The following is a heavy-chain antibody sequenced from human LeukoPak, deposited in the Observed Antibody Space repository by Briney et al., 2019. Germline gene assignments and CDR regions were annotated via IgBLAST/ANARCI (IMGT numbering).Heavy chain of an antibody. V-gene: IGHV3-9*01. Sequence: GGSLRLSCAASGFAFDEYAMYWVRQAPGKGLEWVSGISWNSDDIGYADSVKGRFTISRDNAKNSLYLQMNSLRPEDTALYYCAKDHDQFGEILSAFDNWGQGTLVTVSS. CDR3: AKDHDQFGEILSAFDN. CDR2: ISWNSDDI. J-gene: IGHJ4*02. D-gene: IGHD3-10*01. CDR1: GFAFDEYA.